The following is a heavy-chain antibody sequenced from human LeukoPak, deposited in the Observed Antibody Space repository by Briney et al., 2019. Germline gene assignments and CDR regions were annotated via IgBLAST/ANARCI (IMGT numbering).Heavy chain of an antibody. CDR2: IIPIFGTA. V-gene: IGHV1-69*13. Sequence: AASVKVSCKAFGGTFSSYAISWVRQAPGQGLEWMGGIIPIFGTANYAQKFQGRVTITADESTTTAYMELRSLRSDDTAVFYCARVGYGGHFLDYWGQGTLVTVSS. J-gene: IGHJ4*02. CDR3: ARVGYGGHFLDY. D-gene: IGHD4-23*01. CDR1: GGTFSSYA.